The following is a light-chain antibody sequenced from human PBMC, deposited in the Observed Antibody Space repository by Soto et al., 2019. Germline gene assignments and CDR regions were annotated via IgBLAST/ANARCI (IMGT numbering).Light chain of an antibody. CDR2: EVS. V-gene: IGLV2-14*01. Sequence: QSVLTQPASVSGSPGQSITISCTGTSSDVGGYNYVSWYQQHPGTAPKLLIYEVSNRPSGVSNRFSGSKSGNTASLTISGLQAEAESDYYCSSYTRSSTLVFGTGTKVTVL. J-gene: IGLJ1*01. CDR1: SSDVGGYNY. CDR3: SSYTRSSTLV.